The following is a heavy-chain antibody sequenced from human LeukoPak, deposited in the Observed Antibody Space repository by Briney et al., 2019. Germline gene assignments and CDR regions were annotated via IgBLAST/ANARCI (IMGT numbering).Heavy chain of an antibody. J-gene: IGHJ6*03. V-gene: IGHV3-7*01. Sequence: PGRSLRLSCAASGFTFSDYSMNWVRQAPGKGLEWVANIKQDGSEKYYVDSVKGRFTISRDNAKNSLYLQMNSLRAEDTAVYYCARVGYGWIRQQLVPWYYYYIDVWGKGTTVTVSS. D-gene: IGHD6-13*01. CDR3: ARVGYGWIRQQLVPWYYYYIDV. CDR1: GFTFSDYS. CDR2: IKQDGSEK.